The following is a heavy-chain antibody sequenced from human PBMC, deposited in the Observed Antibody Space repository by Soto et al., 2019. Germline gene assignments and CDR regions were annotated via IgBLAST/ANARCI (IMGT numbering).Heavy chain of an antibody. Sequence: QVQLQESGPGLVKPSETLSLTCTVSGGSVSSGSYYWSWIRQPPGKGLEWIGYIYYSGSTNYNPSLKSRVTISVDTSKNQFSLKLSSVTAADTAVYYCARAAYGALHWGQGTLVTVSS. CDR1: GGSVSSGSYY. J-gene: IGHJ4*02. D-gene: IGHD4-17*01. CDR2: IYYSGST. V-gene: IGHV4-61*01. CDR3: ARAAYGALH.